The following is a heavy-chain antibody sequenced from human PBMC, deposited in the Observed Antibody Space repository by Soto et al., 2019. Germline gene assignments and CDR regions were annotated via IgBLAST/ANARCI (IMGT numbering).Heavy chain of an antibody. J-gene: IGHJ6*02. Sequence: EVQLVESGGGLVQPGGSLRLSCAASGFTFSGYWMSWVRQAPGKGLEWVANIKQDGSEQFYVDSVKGRFTISRDNAKNSLYLQMNCLRGEDTAVYYCAREAVWGQGTTVTVSS. CDR1: GFTFSGYW. V-gene: IGHV3-7*05. CDR3: AREAV. CDR2: IKQDGSEQ.